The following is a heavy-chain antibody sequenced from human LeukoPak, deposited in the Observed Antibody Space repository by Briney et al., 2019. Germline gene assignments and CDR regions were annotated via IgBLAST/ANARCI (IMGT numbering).Heavy chain of an antibody. J-gene: IGHJ4*02. CDR2: IYFTGST. CDR1: GGSMTNSY. Sequence: PSETLSLTCTVSGGSMTNSYWGWIRQPPGKGLEWLGYIYFTGSTNSNPSLKSRVTISVDTSKNQFSLKLSSVTAADTAVYYCQGSSGYYTAYSGFDYWGQGTLVTVSS. CDR3: QGSSGYYTAYSGFDY. D-gene: IGHD3-22*01. V-gene: IGHV4-59*12.